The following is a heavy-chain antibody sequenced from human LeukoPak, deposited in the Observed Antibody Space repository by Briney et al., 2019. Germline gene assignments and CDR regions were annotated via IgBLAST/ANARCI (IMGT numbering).Heavy chain of an antibody. J-gene: IGHJ4*02. CDR1: GGSISNYY. D-gene: IGHD3-22*01. V-gene: IGHV4-59*01. CDR2: IYYSGST. Sequence: SETLSLTCTVSGGSISNYYWSGIRQPPGKGLEWIGYIYYSGSTNYNPSLKSRVTISVDTSKNQFSLKLSSVTAADTAVYYCAGLHYYDSSGYYFDYWGQGTLVTVSS. CDR3: AGLHYYDSSGYYFDY.